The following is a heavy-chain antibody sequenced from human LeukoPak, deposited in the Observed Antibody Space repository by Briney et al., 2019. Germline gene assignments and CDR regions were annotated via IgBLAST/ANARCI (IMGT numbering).Heavy chain of an antibody. D-gene: IGHD6-19*01. CDR2: ISYDGSNK. CDR3: AREGVHSSGWYNDY. J-gene: IGHJ4*02. CDR1: GFTFSSYA. Sequence: QAGGSLRLSCAASGFTFSSYAMHWVRQAPGKGLEWVAVISYDGSNKYYADSVKGRFTISRDNSKNTLYLQMNSLRAEDTAVYYCAREGVHSSGWYNDYWGQGTLVTVSS. V-gene: IGHV3-30-3*01.